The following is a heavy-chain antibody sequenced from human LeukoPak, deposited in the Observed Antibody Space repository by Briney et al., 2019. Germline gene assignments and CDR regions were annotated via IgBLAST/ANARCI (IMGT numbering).Heavy chain of an antibody. J-gene: IGHJ4*02. V-gene: IGHV3-23*01. CDR3: AKDPAFSY. CDR1: GFTFSSYA. CDR2: INNSGGRT. D-gene: IGHD2-2*01. Sequence: GGSLRLSCAASGFTFSSYAMSWVRQAPGKGLKWVSGINNSGGRTHYADPVKGRFTISRDNSNNPLYLQMNSLRAEDTAVYYCAKDPAFSYWGQGTLVTVSS.